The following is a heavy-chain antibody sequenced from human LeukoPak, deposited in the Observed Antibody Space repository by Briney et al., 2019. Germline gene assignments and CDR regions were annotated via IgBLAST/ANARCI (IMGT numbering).Heavy chain of an antibody. J-gene: IGHJ3*02. V-gene: IGHV3-23*01. Sequence: GGSLRLSCAASGFTFSSYAMSWFRQAPGKGLEWVSAISGSGGSTYYAGSVKGRFTISRDNSKNTLYLQMNSLRAEDTAVYYCAKYGVQQLVHDAFDIWGQGTMVTVSS. D-gene: IGHD6-13*01. CDR3: AKYGVQQLVHDAFDI. CDR2: ISGSGGST. CDR1: GFTFSSYA.